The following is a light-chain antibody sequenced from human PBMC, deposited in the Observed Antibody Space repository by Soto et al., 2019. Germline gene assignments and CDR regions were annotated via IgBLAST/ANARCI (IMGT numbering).Light chain of an antibody. CDR3: SSYTSTTTRV. J-gene: IGLJ1*01. CDR2: DVS. Sequence: QSVLTQPASVSGSPGQSITISCTGTSSDVGDYNYVSWYQQHPGKAPKLMIYDVSNRPSGVSNRFSGSKSGSTASLTISGLQAEDEADHYCSSYTSTTTRVFGTGTKLTVL. V-gene: IGLV2-14*01. CDR1: SSDVGDYNY.